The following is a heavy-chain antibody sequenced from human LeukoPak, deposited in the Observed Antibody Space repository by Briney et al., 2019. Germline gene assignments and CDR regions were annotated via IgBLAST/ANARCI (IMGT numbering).Heavy chain of an antibody. CDR1: GYSFPTYG. V-gene: IGHV1-18*01. D-gene: IGHD3-10*01. CDR3: ARGGFDYYGTGRAFDV. CDR2: ISNDNGIT. J-gene: IGHJ4*02. Sequence: ASVKVSCKTSGYSFPTYGISWVRQAPGQGLEWMGWISNDNGITNYAPQFQGRVTLDTETYTSTAYMELRNLRSDDTAVYYCARGGFDYYGTGRAFDVWGQGTLVTVSS.